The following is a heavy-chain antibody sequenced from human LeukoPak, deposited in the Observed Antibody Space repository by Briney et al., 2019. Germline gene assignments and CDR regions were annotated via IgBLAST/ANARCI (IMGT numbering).Heavy chain of an antibody. CDR1: GFTFSSYD. CDR3: ARDGAGPDAFDV. CDR2: ISSGGRTI. J-gene: IGHJ3*01. Sequence: GGSLRLSCAASGFTFSSYDMNWVRQAPGKGLEWVSYISSGGRTIHYADSVKGRFTISRDSAKTSLYLQVNSLRAEDTAVYYCARDGAGPDAFDVWGQGTMVTVSS. D-gene: IGHD4/OR15-4a*01. V-gene: IGHV3-48*03.